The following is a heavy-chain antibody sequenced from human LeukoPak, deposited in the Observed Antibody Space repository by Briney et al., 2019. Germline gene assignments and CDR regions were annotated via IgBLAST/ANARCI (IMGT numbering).Heavy chain of an antibody. CDR1: GVSISGGDY. J-gene: IGHJ5*02. Sequence: SETLSPTCIVSGVSISGGDYWSWIRQHPGKGLEWIGYIFYRGNTYYSSSLKSRVSMSIDTSKNQFSLMLSSVTAADTAVYYCARVIEYSGRFDPWGQGTLVTVFS. CDR3: ARVIEYSGRFDP. V-gene: IGHV4-31*03. CDR2: IFYRGNT. D-gene: IGHD1-26*01.